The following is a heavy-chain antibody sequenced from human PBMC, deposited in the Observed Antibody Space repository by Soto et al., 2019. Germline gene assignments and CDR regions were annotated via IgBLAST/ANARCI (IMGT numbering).Heavy chain of an antibody. CDR2: IYYTGST. CDR3: ARQDHYYYHIDV. Sequence: SETLSLTCTVSGGSISSYYWSWIRQPPGKGLEWMGYIYYTGSTNYNPSLKSRVTISVDTSKNQFSLKLSSVTAADTAVYYCARQDHYYYHIDVWGKGTTVTVSS. V-gene: IGHV4-59*08. CDR1: GGSISSYY. J-gene: IGHJ6*03.